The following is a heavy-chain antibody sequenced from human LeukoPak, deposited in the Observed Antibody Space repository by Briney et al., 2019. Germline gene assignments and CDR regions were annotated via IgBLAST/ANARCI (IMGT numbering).Heavy chain of an antibody. J-gene: IGHJ5*02. CDR1: GGTFSSYA. CDR2: INPSGSDT. D-gene: IGHD1-26*01. Sequence: ASVKVSCKASGGTFSSYAISWVRQAPGQGLEWMGLINPSGSDTVYAQKFQGRLTMTRDMSTSTDYMELSSLRFDDTAVYYCARDNSVGDTAWWFDPWGQGTLVTVSS. V-gene: IGHV1-46*01. CDR3: ARDNSVGDTAWWFDP.